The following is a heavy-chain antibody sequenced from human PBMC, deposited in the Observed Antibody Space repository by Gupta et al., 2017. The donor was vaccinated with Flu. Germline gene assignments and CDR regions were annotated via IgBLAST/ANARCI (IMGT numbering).Heavy chain of an antibody. V-gene: IGHV3-15*01. D-gene: IGHD4-17*01. CDR2: IKSNSDGGTT. J-gene: IGHJ4*02. CDR3: TTRHFLTKVTTSLDY. Sequence: EVQLVESGGGLVKPGGSLRLSCAVSGFTFRSAWMSWVRQAPGKGLEWVGRIKSNSDGGTTDYAAPVKGRFTISRDDSSDTLYLQMNSLKTEDTAVYYCTTRHFLTKVTTSLDYWGQGTLVTVSS. CDR1: GFTFRSAW.